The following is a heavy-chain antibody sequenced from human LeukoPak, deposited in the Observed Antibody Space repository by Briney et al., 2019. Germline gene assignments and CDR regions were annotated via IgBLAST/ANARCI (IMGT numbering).Heavy chain of an antibody. D-gene: IGHD3-22*01. CDR3: ARNSRYFDSSLFRDDDY. CDR2: ISSSSTTI. V-gene: IGHV3-48*01. Sequence: PGGSLRLSCAASGFAFNNYSMNWVRQAPGKGLEWVSYISSSSTTIYYADSVKGRFSIFRDNAENSLYLQMNSLRAEDTAVYCCARNSRYFDSSLFRDDDYWGQGTLVTVSS. J-gene: IGHJ4*02. CDR1: GFAFNNYS.